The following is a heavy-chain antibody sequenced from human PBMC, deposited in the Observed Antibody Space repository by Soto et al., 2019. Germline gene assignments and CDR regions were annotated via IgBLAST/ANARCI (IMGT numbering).Heavy chain of an antibody. V-gene: IGHV4-39*01. CDR1: GGSISSSSYY. CDR2: IYYSGST. J-gene: IGHJ5*02. D-gene: IGHD2-2*01. CDR3: ARSCCSSTSCYDWFDP. Sequence: SETLSLTCTVSGGSISSSSYYWGWIRQPPGKGLEWIGSIYYSGSTYYNPSLKSRVTISVDTSKNQFSLKLSSVTAADTAVYYCARSCCSSTSCYDWFDPWGQGTLVTVSS.